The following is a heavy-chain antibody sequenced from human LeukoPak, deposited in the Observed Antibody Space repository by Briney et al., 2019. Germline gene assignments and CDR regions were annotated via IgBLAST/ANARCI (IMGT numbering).Heavy chain of an antibody. CDR3: ARLSGDITVFDL. V-gene: IGHV3-23*01. CDR1: GFTFSNYS. J-gene: IGHJ4*02. CDR2: ISGSGGST. Sequence: GGSLRLSCAASGFTFSNYSMTWVRQAPGKGLEWVSAISGSGGSTYYADSVRGRFTLSRDNSKNSLYLQMNSLRADDTAVYYCARLSGDITVFDLWGQGTLVTVSS. D-gene: IGHD1-20*01.